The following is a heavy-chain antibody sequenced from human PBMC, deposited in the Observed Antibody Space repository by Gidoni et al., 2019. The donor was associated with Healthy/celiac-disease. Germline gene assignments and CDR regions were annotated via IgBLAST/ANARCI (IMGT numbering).Heavy chain of an antibody. Sequence: EVQLVESGGGLVKPGGSLRLSCAASGFTFSSYSMNWVRQAPGKGLEWVASISSSSSYIYDADSVKGRFTISRDNAKNSLYLQMNSLRAEDTAVYYCARDPSPYSSSPGGFDPWGQGTLVTVSS. CDR2: ISSSSSYI. CDR3: ARDPSPYSSSPGGFDP. CDR1: GFTFSSYS. V-gene: IGHV3-21*01. J-gene: IGHJ5*02. D-gene: IGHD6-13*01.